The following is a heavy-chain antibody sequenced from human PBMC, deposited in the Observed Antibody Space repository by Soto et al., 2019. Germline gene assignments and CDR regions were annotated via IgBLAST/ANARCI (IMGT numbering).Heavy chain of an antibody. D-gene: IGHD7-27*01. CDR1: GGSISSYY. CDR2: IYYSGST. J-gene: IGHJ6*02. CDR3: ASLTGDRGYYYYGMDV. Sequence: SETLSLTCTVSGGSISSYYWSWIRQPPGKGLEWIGYIYYSGSTNYNPSLKSRVTISVDTFKNQFSLKLSSVTAADTAVYYCASLTGDRGYYYYGMDVWGQGTTVTVSS. V-gene: IGHV4-59*01.